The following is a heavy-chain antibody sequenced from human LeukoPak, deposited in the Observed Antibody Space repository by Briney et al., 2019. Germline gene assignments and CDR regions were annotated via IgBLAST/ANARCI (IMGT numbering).Heavy chain of an antibody. V-gene: IGHV3-30*02. CDR1: GFTFSSYG. D-gene: IGHD1-26*01. Sequence: PGGSLRLSCAASGFTFSSYGMHWVRQAPGKRLEWVAFIRYDGGNKYYADSVKGRFTISRDNSKNTLYLQMNSLRAEDTAVYYCAKDAASIVGAKGLDYWGQGTLVTVSS. CDR3: AKDAASIVGAKGLDY. CDR2: IRYDGGNK. J-gene: IGHJ4*02.